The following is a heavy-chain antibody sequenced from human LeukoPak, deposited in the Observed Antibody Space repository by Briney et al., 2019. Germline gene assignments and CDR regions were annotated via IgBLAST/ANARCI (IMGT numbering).Heavy chain of an antibody. V-gene: IGHV4-59*01. CDR3: AREGGGYFDY. J-gene: IGHJ4*02. Sequence: SETLSLTCTVSGGSMSSSFWSWIRQPPGKGLEWIGYIYYSGSTNYNPSLKSRVTISVDTSKNQFSLKLSSVTAADTAVYYCAREGGGYFDYWGQGTLVTVSS. CDR1: GGSMSSSF. D-gene: IGHD3-16*01. CDR2: IYYSGST.